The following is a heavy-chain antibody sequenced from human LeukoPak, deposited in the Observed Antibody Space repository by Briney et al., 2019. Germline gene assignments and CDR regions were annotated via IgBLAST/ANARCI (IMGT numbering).Heavy chain of an antibody. CDR3: ARGVGGCSSTSCAGDT. J-gene: IGHJ4*02. CDR1: GGSISSGGYS. D-gene: IGHD2-2*01. CDR2: IYHSGST. Sequence: PSQTLSLTCAVSGGSISSGGYSWSWIRQPPGKGLEWIGYIYHSGSTYYNPSLKSRVTISVDRSKNQFSLKLSSVTAADTAVYYCARGVGGCSSTSCAGDTWGQGTLVTVSS. V-gene: IGHV4-30-2*01.